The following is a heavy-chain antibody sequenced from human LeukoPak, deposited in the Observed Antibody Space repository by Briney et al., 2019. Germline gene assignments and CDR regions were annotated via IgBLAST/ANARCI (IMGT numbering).Heavy chain of an antibody. CDR3: ARTGSTVTMLYPFDH. J-gene: IGHJ4*02. Sequence: SETLSLTCTVSGGSIRSYYWSWIRQPPGKGLEWIGYIYYSGSTNYNPSLKSRASISVDTSKNQFSLKLSSVTAADTAVYYCARTGSTVTMLYPFDHWGQGTLVTVSS. CDR2: IYYSGST. D-gene: IGHD4-17*01. CDR1: GGSIRSYY. V-gene: IGHV4-59*01.